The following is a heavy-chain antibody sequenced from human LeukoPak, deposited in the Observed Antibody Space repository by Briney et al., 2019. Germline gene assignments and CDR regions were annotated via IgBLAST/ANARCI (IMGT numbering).Heavy chain of an antibody. D-gene: IGHD1/OR15-1a*01. CDR1: GGSISTYY. J-gene: IGHJ4*02. CDR3: ARSIIGTRSKFDY. CDR2: ISYSGST. Sequence: PSETLSLTCTVSGGSISTYYWSWIRQPPGKGLDWIGYISYSGSTNYNPSLKSRVTISLDTSKNQFALKLSSVTAADTAVYYCARSIIGTRSKFDYWGQGTLVTVSS. V-gene: IGHV4-59*08.